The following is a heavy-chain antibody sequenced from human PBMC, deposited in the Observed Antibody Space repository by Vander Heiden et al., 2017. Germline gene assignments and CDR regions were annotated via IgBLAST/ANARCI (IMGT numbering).Heavy chain of an antibody. CDR1: AFPFIYSS. CDR3: ARENFGHYYDSAGYGYGMDV. CDR2: IRSNRGMI. V-gene: IGHV3-48*02. J-gene: IGHJ6*02. Sequence: EVQLGESGGGVVQQGGSLRLSCDASAFPFIYSSMNWVRQAPGNGVGWIGYIRSNRGMICCGDSLKRRLTITRDNAKQSLHLQMNILRDEDTAVDYCARENFGHYYDSAGYGYGMDVWGQGTMVTVSS. D-gene: IGHD3-22*01.